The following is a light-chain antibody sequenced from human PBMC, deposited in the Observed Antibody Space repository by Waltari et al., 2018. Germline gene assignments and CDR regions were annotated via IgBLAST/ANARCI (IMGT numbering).Light chain of an antibody. J-gene: IGKJ2*01. Sequence: EIVLTQSPGTLSLSPGERATLSCRASQSVASNYLAWYQQKPGQAPSLLIYGASSRATGIPDRFSGSGSGTDFTLTISRLEPEDFAVYYCQHFVSSPYTFGQGTKLEIK. CDR2: GAS. CDR1: QSVASNY. CDR3: QHFVSSPYT. V-gene: IGKV3-20*01.